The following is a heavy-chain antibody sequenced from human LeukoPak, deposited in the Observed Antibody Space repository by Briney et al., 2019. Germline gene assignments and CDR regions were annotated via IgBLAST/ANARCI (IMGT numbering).Heavy chain of an antibody. V-gene: IGHV7-4-1*02. J-gene: IGHJ4*02. D-gene: IGHD3-10*01. Sequence: GASVKVSCKASGYTFNTYGMNWVRQAPGKGLDWRGWINTNTGNPTYAQGFTGRFVFSLDTSVSTAYLQISSLKAEDTAVYYCARGSIGAPHHFDYWGQGTLVTVSS. CDR3: ARGSIGAPHHFDY. CDR1: GYTFNTYG. CDR2: INTNTGNP.